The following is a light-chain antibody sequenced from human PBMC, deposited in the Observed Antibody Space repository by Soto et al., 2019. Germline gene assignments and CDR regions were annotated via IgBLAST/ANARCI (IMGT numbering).Light chain of an antibody. CDR3: CSYAGSYTFV. Sequence: QLVLTQPRSVSGSPGQSVAISCTGTSSDVGGYNYVSWYQQHPGQAPKLMIYDVSKRPSGVPDRFSGSKSANTASLTVSGLQAEDEADYYCCSYAGSYTFVFGGGTKLTVL. J-gene: IGLJ2*01. CDR1: SSDVGGYNY. CDR2: DVS. V-gene: IGLV2-11*01.